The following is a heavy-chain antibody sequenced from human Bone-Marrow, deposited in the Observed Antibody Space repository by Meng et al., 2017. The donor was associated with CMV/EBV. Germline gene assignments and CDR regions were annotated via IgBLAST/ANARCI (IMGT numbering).Heavy chain of an antibody. D-gene: IGHD6-13*01. CDR3: AKDMGYSWPSGGFVY. Sequence: GGSLRLCCAASGFTFDDYAMHRVRQAPGKGLEWVSGSSWNSGSIGYADPVKGRITISRDKAKNSLYLQMNSLRAEDTALYYCAKDMGYSWPSGGFVYWGQGTLVTVSS. CDR2: SSWNSGSI. J-gene: IGHJ4*02. CDR1: GFTFDDYA. V-gene: IGHV3-9*01.